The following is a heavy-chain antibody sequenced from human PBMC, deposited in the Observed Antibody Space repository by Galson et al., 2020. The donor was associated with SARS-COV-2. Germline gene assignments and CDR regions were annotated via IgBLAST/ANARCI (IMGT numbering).Heavy chain of an antibody. CDR3: ARVGLNDSSGYRSFRYYYGMDV. Sequence: ASVKVSCKASGYTFTGYYMHWVRQAPGQGLAWMGWINPNSGGTHYAHTFQGRVTMTRDTSISTAYMELSRLRSDDTAVYYCARVGLNDSSGYRSFRYYYGMDVWGQGTTVTVSS. CDR1: GYTFTGYY. V-gene: IGHV1-2*02. J-gene: IGHJ6*02. D-gene: IGHD3-22*01. CDR2: INPNSGGT.